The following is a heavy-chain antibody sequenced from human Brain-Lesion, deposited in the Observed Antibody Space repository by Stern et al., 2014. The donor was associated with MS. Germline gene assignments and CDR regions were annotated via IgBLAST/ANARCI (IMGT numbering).Heavy chain of an antibody. CDR1: GYTFTGYY. CDR3: ATYYYDSTGYNDF. J-gene: IGHJ4*02. CDR2: INPTSGGT. V-gene: IGHV1-2*04. D-gene: IGHD3-22*01. Sequence: QVQLMQSGAEVKKPGASVKVSCKASGYTFTGYYMHWVRQAPGQGLEWMGWINPTSGGTNYAQKFQGWVTMTRDTSINTAYMELSRLRSDDTAVYYCATYYYDSTGYNDFWGRGTLVTVSS.